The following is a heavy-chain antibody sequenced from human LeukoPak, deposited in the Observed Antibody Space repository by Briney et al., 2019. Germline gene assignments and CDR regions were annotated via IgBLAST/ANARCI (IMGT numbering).Heavy chain of an antibody. CDR3: AKDQTMTAAGTDY. Sequence: GGSLRLSCAASGFTFSSYSMNWVRQAPGKGLEWVAVIWYDGSNKYYADSVKGRFTISRDNSKNTLYLQMNSLRAEDTAVYYCAKDQTMTAAGTDYWGQGTLVTVSS. CDR1: GFTFSSYS. D-gene: IGHD6-13*01. V-gene: IGHV3-33*06. J-gene: IGHJ4*02. CDR2: IWYDGSNK.